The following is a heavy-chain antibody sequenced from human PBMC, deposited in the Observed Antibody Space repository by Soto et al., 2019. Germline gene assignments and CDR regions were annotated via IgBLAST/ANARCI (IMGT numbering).Heavy chain of an antibody. Sequence: GGSLRLSCAASGFPFSSYAMSWVRQAPGKGLEWVSAISGSGGSTYYADSVKGRFTISRDNSKSTLYLQMNSLRAEDTAVYYCAKVIQLWPGGFDYWGQGTLVTVSS. CDR3: AKVIQLWPGGFDY. D-gene: IGHD5-18*01. CDR2: ISGSGGST. CDR1: GFPFSSYA. V-gene: IGHV3-23*01. J-gene: IGHJ4*02.